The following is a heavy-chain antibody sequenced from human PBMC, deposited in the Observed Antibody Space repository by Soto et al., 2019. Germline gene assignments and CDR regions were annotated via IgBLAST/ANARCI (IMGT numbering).Heavy chain of an antibody. V-gene: IGHV3-30*18. CDR1: GFTFSSYG. CDR3: AKEGGLSGSYYISSSYYFDS. CDR2: ISYDGSNT. Sequence: QVQLVESGGGVVQPGRSLRLSCVASGFTFSSYGMHWVRQAPGKGLEWVAIISYDGSNTYYADSVKGRFTISRDNSKNTLYLQMNRLRAEDTSVYYCAKEGGLSGSYYISSSYYFDSWGQGTLVPVSS. J-gene: IGHJ4*02. D-gene: IGHD1-26*01.